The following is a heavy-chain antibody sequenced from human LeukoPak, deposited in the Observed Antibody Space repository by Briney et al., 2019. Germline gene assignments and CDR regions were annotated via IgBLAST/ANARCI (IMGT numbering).Heavy chain of an antibody. CDR2: MNANIGNT. CDR3: KSDYYDSSGYSYY. Sequence: GSLKLSCKASGYTFTTYDINCVRQATGQGLEWMRWMNANIGNTGYAQKFQSRVTMTKNNSLTTAYMQLSSLRCQAPTVYYSKSDYYDSSGYSYYWGRG. D-gene: IGHD3-22*01. CDR1: GYTFTTYD. V-gene: IGHV1-8*01. J-gene: IGHJ4*02.